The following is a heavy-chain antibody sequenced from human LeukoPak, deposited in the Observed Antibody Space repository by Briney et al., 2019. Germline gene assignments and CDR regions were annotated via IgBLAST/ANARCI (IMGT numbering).Heavy chain of an antibody. J-gene: IGHJ4*02. CDR1: GGSVSSYY. V-gene: IGHV4-59*02. CDR3: ARGRVPHY. Sequence: SETLSLTCTVSGGSVSSYYWSWIRQPPGKGLEWIGYIHYSGSTNYTPSLKSRVTISVDASKNQFSLKLSSVTAADTAVYYCARGRVPHYWGQGTLVTVSS. D-gene: IGHD3-10*01. CDR2: IHYSGST.